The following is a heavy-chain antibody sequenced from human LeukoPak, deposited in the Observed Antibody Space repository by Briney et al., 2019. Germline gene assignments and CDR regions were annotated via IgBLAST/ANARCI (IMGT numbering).Heavy chain of an antibody. V-gene: IGHV3-23*01. J-gene: IGHJ6*03. Sequence: GGSLRPSCEASQFTFSRFAMSWIRQAPGTGLEWVSTLSGSGTATYYADSVKGRFTTSRDNSKDTLYLQMDNLRADDTAVYYCAKHLGSHSFLFYYMDVWGTGTSVIVSS. D-gene: IGHD2-21*01. CDR2: LSGSGTAT. CDR3: AKHLGSHSFLFYYMDV. CDR1: QFTFSRFA.